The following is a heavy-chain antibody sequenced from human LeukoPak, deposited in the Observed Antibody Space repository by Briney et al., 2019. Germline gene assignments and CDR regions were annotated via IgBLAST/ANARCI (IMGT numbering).Heavy chain of an antibody. CDR1: GGSISSYY. CDR3: ARRGLVVVPL. D-gene: IGHD2-21*01. V-gene: IGHV4-59*01. J-gene: IGHJ4*02. Sequence: SETLSLTRIVSGGSISSYYWSWIRQPPGKGLEWIGYIYYSGSTNYNPSLKSRVTISVDTSKNQFSLKLSSVTAADTAVYYCARRGLVVVPLWGQGTLVTVSS. CDR2: IYYSGST.